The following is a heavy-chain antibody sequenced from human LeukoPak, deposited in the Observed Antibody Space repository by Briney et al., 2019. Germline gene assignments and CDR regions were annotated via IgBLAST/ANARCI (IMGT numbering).Heavy chain of an antibody. V-gene: IGHV1-18*04. CDR2: ISAYNGNT. CDR3: ARNYYDSSGYYSWFDP. D-gene: IGHD3-22*01. Sequence: ASVKVSCKASGYTFTGYYMHWVRQAPGQGLEWMGWISAYNGNTNYAQKLQGRVTMTTDTSTSTAYMELRSLRSDDTAVYYCARNYYDSSGYYSWFDPWGQGTLVTVSS. J-gene: IGHJ5*02. CDR1: GYTFTGYY.